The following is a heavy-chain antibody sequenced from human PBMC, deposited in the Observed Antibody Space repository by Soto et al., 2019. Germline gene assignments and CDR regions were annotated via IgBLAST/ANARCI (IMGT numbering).Heavy chain of an antibody. CDR2: ISWNSGSI. J-gene: IGHJ3*02. CDR3: AKYSGYDFGLDAFDI. D-gene: IGHD5-12*01. Sequence: EVQLVESGGGLVQPGRSLRLSCAASGFTFDDYAMHWVRQAPGKGLEWVSGISWNSGSIGYADSVKGRFTISRDNAKNSLYLQMNSLRAEDTALYYCAKYSGYDFGLDAFDIWGQRTMVTVSS. CDR1: GFTFDDYA. V-gene: IGHV3-9*01.